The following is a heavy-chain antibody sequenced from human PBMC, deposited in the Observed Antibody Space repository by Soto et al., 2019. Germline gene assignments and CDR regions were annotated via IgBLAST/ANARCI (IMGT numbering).Heavy chain of an antibody. CDR1: GYTFSNYG. CDR3: ARDWYFYGSGSPNHMDV. Sequence: QVQLAQSGDEMRKPGASVKVSCQASGYTFSNYGITWVRQAPGQGLEWMGWISAHNGNSKYAQSLQGRLTLTTDTSTSTAYRELRSLRSDDTAVYYCARDWYFYGSGSPNHMDVWGKGTTVSVSS. J-gene: IGHJ6*03. D-gene: IGHD3-10*01. V-gene: IGHV1-18*01. CDR2: ISAHNGNS.